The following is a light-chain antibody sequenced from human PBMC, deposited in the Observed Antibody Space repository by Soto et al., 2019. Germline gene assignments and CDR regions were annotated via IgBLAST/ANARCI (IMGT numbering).Light chain of an antibody. J-gene: IGKJ4*01. V-gene: IGKV3-11*01. CDR1: RSVSSS. CDR3: QQRAGWLS. Sequence: EIVLTQSPATLSLSPGERATLSCRASRSVSSSLAWYQQQPGQAPRLLIYDASNRATGIPARFTGSGSGTDFTLTISGLEPEDFAVYYCQQRAGWLSFGGGTKVEIK. CDR2: DAS.